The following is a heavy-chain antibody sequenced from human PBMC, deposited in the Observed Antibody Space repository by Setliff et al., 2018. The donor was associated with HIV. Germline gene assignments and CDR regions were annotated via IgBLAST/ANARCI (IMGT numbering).Heavy chain of an antibody. CDR2: INHSGST. Sequence: PSETLSLTCAVYGGSLSGYYWSWIRQPPGKGLEWIGEINHSGSTNYNPSLKSRVTILVDTSKNQFSLKLSSVTAADTAVYYCARQGLVLVPASIDWRLPPSPIDYWGQGALVTVSS. CDR1: GGSLSGYY. V-gene: IGHV4-34*01. J-gene: IGHJ4*02. CDR3: ARQGLVLVPASIDWRLPPSPIDY. D-gene: IGHD2-2*01.